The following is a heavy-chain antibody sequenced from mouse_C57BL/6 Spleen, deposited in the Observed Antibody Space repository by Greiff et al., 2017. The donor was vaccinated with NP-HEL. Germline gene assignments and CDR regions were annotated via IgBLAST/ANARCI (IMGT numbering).Heavy chain of an antibody. D-gene: IGHD1-1*01. CDR2: ISSGGSYT. CDR1: GFTFSSYG. J-gene: IGHJ1*03. V-gene: IGHV5-6*01. CDR3: ARRPPYCGSSHWYFDV. Sequence: EVQVVESGGDLVKPGGSLKLSCAASGFTFSSYGMSWVRQTPDKRLEWVATISSGGSYTYYTDSVQGRYTISRDNAKNTLYLQMSSLKSEDTAMYYCARRPPYCGSSHWYFDVWGTGTTVTVSS.